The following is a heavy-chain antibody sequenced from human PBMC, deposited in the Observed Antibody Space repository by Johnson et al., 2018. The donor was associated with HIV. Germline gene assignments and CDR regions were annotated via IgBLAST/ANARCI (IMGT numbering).Heavy chain of an antibody. J-gene: IGHJ3*02. Sequence: QVQLVESGGGVVQPGRSLRLSCAASGFSFTKYAMHWVRQAPGKGLEWVAIISYDGNNKYYADSVKGRFTISRDNSKNTLYLQMNSLRAEDTAVYYCARPNIVVVTAGYAFDIWGQGTMVIVSS. V-gene: IGHV3-30-3*01. CDR1: GFSFTKYA. D-gene: IGHD2-21*02. CDR2: ISYDGNNK. CDR3: ARPNIVVVTAGYAFDI.